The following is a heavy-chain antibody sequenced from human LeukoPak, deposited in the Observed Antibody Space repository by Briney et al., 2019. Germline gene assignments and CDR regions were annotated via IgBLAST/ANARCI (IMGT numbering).Heavy chain of an antibody. V-gene: IGHV3-30*02. CDR2: IRYDGSNK. J-gene: IGHJ5*02. CDR1: GFTFSSYG. CDR3: AKEKLPAAMVRLGQNWFDP. D-gene: IGHD2-2*01. Sequence: GGSLRLSCAASGFTFSSYGMHWVRQAPGKGLEWVAFIRYDGSNKYYADSVKGRFTISRDNSKNTLYLQMNSLRAEDTAVYYCAKEKLPAAMVRLGQNWFDPWGQGTLVTVSS.